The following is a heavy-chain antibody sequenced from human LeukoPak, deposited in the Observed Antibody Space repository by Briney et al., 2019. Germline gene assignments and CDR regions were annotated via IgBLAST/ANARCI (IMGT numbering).Heavy chain of an antibody. CDR1: GVSISDSNYY. J-gene: IGHJ4*02. Sequence: SETLSLTCTVSGVSISDSNYYWGWIRQPPGKALEWIGTTYHSGSTYYNPSLESRVTISVDTSKNQFSLKVGSMTATDTSVYYCASGSYSSGWYPYLDTWGQGTLVTVSS. D-gene: IGHD6-19*01. V-gene: IGHV4-39*01. CDR3: ASGSYSSGWYPYLDT. CDR2: TYHSGST.